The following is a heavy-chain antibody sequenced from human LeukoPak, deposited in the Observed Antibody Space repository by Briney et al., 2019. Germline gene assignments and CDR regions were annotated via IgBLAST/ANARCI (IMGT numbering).Heavy chain of an antibody. J-gene: IGHJ4*02. CDR2: LYPGDSDN. CDR3: ASRLRGRFVF. CDR1: GYSFPNYW. Sequence: GQSLNIACKVPGYSFPNYWIGWVRQMPGQGLEWLEILYPGDSDNRYSPSFQGQLIISADKPISTAYLQWSSLTARDTAMYYCASRLRGRFVFWGEGTLVTVS. V-gene: IGHV5-51*04. D-gene: IGHD4-17*01.